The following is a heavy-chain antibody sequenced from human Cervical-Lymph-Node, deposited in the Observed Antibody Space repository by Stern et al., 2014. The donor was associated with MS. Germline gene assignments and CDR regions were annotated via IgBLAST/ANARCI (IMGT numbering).Heavy chain of an antibody. CDR1: GGTLTSNT. CDR3: ARVIGDGYDSLDD. J-gene: IGHJ4*02. CDR2: ISAIIGTT. Sequence: MQLVESGAEVRKPGSSVKVSCKASGGTLTSNTIVWVRQAPGQGLQWMGGISAIIGTTDYAQKFHDRVTMTADESTNTVYMEVTSLTSEDTAVYYCARVIGDGYDSLDDWGQGTLVTVSS. D-gene: IGHD5-24*01. V-gene: IGHV1-69*01.